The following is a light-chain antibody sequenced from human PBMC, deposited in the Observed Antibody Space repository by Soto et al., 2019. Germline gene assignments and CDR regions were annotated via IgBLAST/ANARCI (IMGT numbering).Light chain of an antibody. CDR2: EDD. Sequence: NFMLTQPHSVSESPGKTVTISCTRSSGSIASNFVQWYQQRPGSAPTTVIYEDDQRPSGVPGRFSGSIDRSSNSASLTISGLKTEDEADYYCQSYNNIIGVFGGWTKLTV. V-gene: IGLV6-57*04. J-gene: IGLJ2*01. CDR3: QSYNNIIGV. CDR1: SGSIASNF.